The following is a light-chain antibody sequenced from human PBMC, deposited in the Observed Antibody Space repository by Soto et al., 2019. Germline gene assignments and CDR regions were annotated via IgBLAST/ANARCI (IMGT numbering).Light chain of an antibody. CDR2: DAS. V-gene: IGKV1-5*01. J-gene: IGKJ1*01. CDR1: QSISSW. CDR3: QQYNSYWRT. Sequence: DIQMTQSPSTLSASVGDRVTITCRASQSISSWLAWYQQKPGKAPKLLIFDASSLENGVPSRFGGSGSGTEFTLTISSLQPDDFATYYCQQYNSYWRTFGQGTKVDIK.